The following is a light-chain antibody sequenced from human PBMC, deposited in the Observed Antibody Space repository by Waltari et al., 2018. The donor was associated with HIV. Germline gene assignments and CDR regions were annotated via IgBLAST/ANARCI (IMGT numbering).Light chain of an antibody. CDR3: QVWDSSSDHPGV. Sequence: SYVLIQPPSVSVDPGQTARITCGGNNIGSKNRHWYQQKPRQAPVLVVFNGGDRPSGIPQRLSGSSSENTATLTISRVEVGDEADYYCQVWDSSSDHPGVFGSGTKVTVL. CDR2: NGG. CDR1: NIGSKN. V-gene: IGLV3-21*02. J-gene: IGLJ1*01.